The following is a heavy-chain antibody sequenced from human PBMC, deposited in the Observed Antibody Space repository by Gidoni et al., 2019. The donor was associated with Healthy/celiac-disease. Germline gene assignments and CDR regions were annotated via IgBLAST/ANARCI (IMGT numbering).Heavy chain of an antibody. J-gene: IGHJ6*02. V-gene: IGHV1-2*04. CDR1: GYTFTGYY. D-gene: IGHD3-3*01. CDR3: ARGGPYYDFWSGYPGYYYGMDV. CDR2: INPKRGGT. Sequence: QVQLVQSGAEVKKPGASVKVSCKASGYTFTGYYMHWVRTAPGKGLECIGWINPKRGGTNDAQKFQGWVTMTRDTSISTAYMELSRLRSDDTAVYYCARGGPYYDFWSGYPGYYYGMDVWGQGTTFTVSS.